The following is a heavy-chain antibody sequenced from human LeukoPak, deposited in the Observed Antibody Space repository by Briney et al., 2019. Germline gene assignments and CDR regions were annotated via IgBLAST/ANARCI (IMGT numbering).Heavy chain of an antibody. Sequence: SETLSLTCAVYGGSFSGYYWSWIRQPPGKGLEWIGETNHSGSTNYNPSLKSRVTISVDTSKNQFSLKLSSVTAADTAVYYCARRSSSRAYYDFWSGYSIFDYWGQGTLVTVSS. V-gene: IGHV4-34*01. J-gene: IGHJ4*02. CDR2: TNHSGST. CDR3: ARRSSSRAYYDFWSGYSIFDY. CDR1: GGSFSGYY. D-gene: IGHD3-3*01.